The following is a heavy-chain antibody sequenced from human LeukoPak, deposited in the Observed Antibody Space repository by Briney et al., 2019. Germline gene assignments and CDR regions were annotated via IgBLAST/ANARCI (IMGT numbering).Heavy chain of an antibody. CDR1: GGTFSSYA. D-gene: IGHD6-13*01. Sequence: SVKVSCKASGGTFSSYAISWARQAPGQGLEWMGRIIPILGIANYAQKFQGRVTFTADKSTSTAYMELSSLRSEDTAVYYCARGLSIAAASYYYGMDVWGQGTTVTVSS. CDR3: ARGLSIAAASYYYGMDV. V-gene: IGHV1-69*04. J-gene: IGHJ6*02. CDR2: IIPILGIA.